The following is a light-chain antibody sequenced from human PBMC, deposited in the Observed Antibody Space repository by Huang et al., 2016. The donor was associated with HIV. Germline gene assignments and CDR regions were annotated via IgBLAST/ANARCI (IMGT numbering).Light chain of an antibody. CDR3: QQRSNWPPT. CDR1: QSVSSY. CDR2: DAS. Sequence: EIVLTQSPATLSLSPGERATLSCRASQSVSSYLAWYQQKPGQAPRLRIYDASNRATGIPARFSGSGSGTDFTLTISRLEPEDFTAYYCQQRSNWPPTFGGGTKVEIK. V-gene: IGKV3-11*01. J-gene: IGKJ4*01.